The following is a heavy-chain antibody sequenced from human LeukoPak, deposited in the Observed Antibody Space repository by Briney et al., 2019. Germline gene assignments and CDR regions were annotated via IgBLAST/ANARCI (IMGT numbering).Heavy chain of an antibody. CDR3: AWSIAVAGTGLAPLSL. CDR2: INHSGST. CDR1: GGSFSGYY. Sequence: SETLSHTCAVYGGSFSGYYWSWIRQPPGKGLEWIGEINHSGSTNYNPSLKSRVTISVDTSKNQFSLKLSSVTAADTAVYYCAWSIAVAGTGLAPLSLWGQGTLVTVSS. V-gene: IGHV4-34*01. J-gene: IGHJ4*02. D-gene: IGHD6-19*01.